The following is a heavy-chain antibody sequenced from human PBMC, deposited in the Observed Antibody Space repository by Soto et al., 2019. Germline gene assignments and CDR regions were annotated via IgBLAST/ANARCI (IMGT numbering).Heavy chain of an antibody. CDR2: MNPNSGNT. J-gene: IGHJ6*03. CDR1: GYTFTSYD. D-gene: IGHD1-1*01. V-gene: IGHV1-8*01. Sequence: QVQLVQSGAEVKKPGASVKVSCKASGYTFTSYDINWVRQATGQGLEWMGWMNPNSGNTGYEQKLQGRVTMTRNTSISTAYREPSSLRSEDTAVYYRARGQNADVYYCYYMDVLGKGTPVTVPS. CDR3: ARGQNADVYYCYYMDV.